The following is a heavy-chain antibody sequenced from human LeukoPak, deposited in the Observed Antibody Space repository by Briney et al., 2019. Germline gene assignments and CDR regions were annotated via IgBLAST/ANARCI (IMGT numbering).Heavy chain of an antibody. J-gene: IGHJ4*02. Sequence: PGGSLRLSCAASGFTVSSNYLSWVRQAPGKGLEWVSVIYSGGSTYYADSVKGRFTISRDNSKNTLYLQMNSLRAEDTAVYYCARAYNWNYGWVYWGQGTLVTVSS. D-gene: IGHD1-7*01. V-gene: IGHV3-66*01. CDR1: GFTVSSNY. CDR2: IYSGGST. CDR3: ARAYNWNYGWVY.